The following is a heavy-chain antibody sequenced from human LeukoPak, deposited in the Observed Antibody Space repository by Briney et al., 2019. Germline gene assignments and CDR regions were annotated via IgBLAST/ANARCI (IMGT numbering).Heavy chain of an antibody. D-gene: IGHD2-21*01. Sequence: SSVKVSCKASRGTFSCYAISGVREAPGQGREWMGGIIPIFGTANYPQKFQVRVTITADKSTSTDYMELSRLRSEDTAVYYCATCGRGYYYYYMDVWGKGTTFTVSS. CDR1: RGTFSCYA. J-gene: IGHJ6*03. CDR2: IIPIFGTA. V-gene: IGHV1-69*06. CDR3: ATCGRGYYYYYMDV.